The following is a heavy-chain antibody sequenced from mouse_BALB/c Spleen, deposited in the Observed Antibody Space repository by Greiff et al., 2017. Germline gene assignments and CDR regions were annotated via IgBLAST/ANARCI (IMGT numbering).Heavy chain of an antibody. Sequence: VQLQQSGAELAKPGASVKMSCKASGYTFTSYWMHWVKQRPGQGLEWIGYINPSTGYTEYNQKFKDKATLTADKSSSTAYMQLSSLTSEDSAVYYCARSRWGSYYAMDYWGQGTSVTVSS. V-gene: IGHV1-7*01. J-gene: IGHJ4*01. D-gene: IGHD4-1*01. CDR2: INPSTGYT. CDR1: GYTFTSYW. CDR3: ARSRWGSYYAMDY.